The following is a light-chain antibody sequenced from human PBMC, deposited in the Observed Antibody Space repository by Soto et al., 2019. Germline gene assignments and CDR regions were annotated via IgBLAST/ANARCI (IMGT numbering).Light chain of an antibody. CDR2: SNN. Sequence: QSVLTQPPSASGTPGQRVTISCSGSSSNIGSNTVNWYQQLPGTAPKLLIYSNNQRPSGVPDRFSGSKSGNTASLTVSGLQAEDEADYYCSSYAGSNNPLVFGTGTKVTVL. CDR1: SSNIGSNT. CDR3: SSYAGSNNPLV. V-gene: IGLV1-44*01. J-gene: IGLJ1*01.